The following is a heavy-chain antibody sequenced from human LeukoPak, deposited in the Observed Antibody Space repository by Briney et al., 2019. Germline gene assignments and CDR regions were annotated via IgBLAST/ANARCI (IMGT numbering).Heavy chain of an antibody. D-gene: IGHD6-19*01. CDR2: IYYSGST. Sequence: SETLSLTCTVSGGSISSYYWSWIRQPPGKGLEWIGYIYYSGSTNYNPSLKSRVTISVDTSKNQFSLKLSSVTAADTAVYYCAREGIGVAGYDYWGQGTLVTVSS. J-gene: IGHJ4*02. CDR3: AREGIGVAGYDY. V-gene: IGHV4-59*01. CDR1: GGSISSYY.